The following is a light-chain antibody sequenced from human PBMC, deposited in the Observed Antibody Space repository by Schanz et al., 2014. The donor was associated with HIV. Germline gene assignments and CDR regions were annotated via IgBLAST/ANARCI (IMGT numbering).Light chain of an antibody. CDR1: SSDVGGYNY. V-gene: IGLV2-14*01. J-gene: IGLJ2*01. CDR2: DAS. CDR3: TSYTSSMTLHVL. Sequence: QSALTQPASVSGSPGQSITISCTGTSSDVGGYNYVSWYQQHPGKAPKLLVYDASKRPSGVPDRFSGSKSGNTASLTISGLQPEDEADYYCTSYTSSMTLHVLFGGGTKLTVL.